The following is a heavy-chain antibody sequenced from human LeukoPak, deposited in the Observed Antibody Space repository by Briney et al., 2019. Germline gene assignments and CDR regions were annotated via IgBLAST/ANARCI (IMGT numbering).Heavy chain of an antibody. CDR2: ISSSSSYM. J-gene: IGHJ6*02. CDR1: GFTFSSYT. Sequence: GGSLRLSCAASGFTFSSYTMNRVRQAPGKGLEWVSSISSSSSYMYYADSVKGRFTISRDNAKSSLYLQMNSLRAEDTAVYYCARDRDVPAIGMDVWGQGTTVTVSS. CDR3: ARDRDVPAIGMDV. V-gene: IGHV3-21*06.